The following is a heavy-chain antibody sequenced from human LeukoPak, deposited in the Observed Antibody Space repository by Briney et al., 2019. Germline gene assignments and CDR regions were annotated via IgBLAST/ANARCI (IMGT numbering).Heavy chain of an antibody. CDR3: AREEDTYPIWFDP. D-gene: IGHD5-18*01. CDR2: ISAYNGNT. J-gene: IGHJ5*02. CDR1: GYTFTSYG. Sequence: ASMKVSCKASGYTFTSYGISWVRQAPGQGLEWMGWISAYNGNTNYAQKLEGRVTMTTDTSTSTAYMELRSLRSDDTAVYYCAREEDTYPIWFDPWGQGTLVTVSS. V-gene: IGHV1-18*01.